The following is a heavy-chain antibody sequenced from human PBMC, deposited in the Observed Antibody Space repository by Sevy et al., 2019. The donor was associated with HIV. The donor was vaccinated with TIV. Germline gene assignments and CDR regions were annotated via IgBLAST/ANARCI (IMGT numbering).Heavy chain of an antibody. D-gene: IGHD3-16*01. J-gene: IGHJ6*02. V-gene: IGHV3-30*04. CDR2: ISYDGNNK. CDR3: ARDGSSGGLFLKDYYYFGMDV. Sequence: GGSLRLSCAASGFTFSSYAMYWVRQAPGKGLEWVAVISYDGNNKYHADSVKDRFTVSGDNSKNTLYLKMNSLRAEDTAVYYCARDGSSGGLFLKDYYYFGMDVWGQGTTVTVSS. CDR1: GFTFSSYA.